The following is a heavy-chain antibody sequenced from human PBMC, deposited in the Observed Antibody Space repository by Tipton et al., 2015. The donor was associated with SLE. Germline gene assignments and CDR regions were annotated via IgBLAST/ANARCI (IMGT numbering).Heavy chain of an antibody. J-gene: IGHJ4*02. V-gene: IGHV4-59*01. CDR1: GGSISSYY. Sequence: TLSLTCTVSGGSISSYYWGWIRQPPGKGLEWIGYIYYGGSTNYNPSLKSRVTISVDTSKNQFSLKLSSVTAADTAVYYCARDDGSHGDYWGQGTLVTVSS. CDR3: ARDDGSHGDY. CDR2: IYYGGST. D-gene: IGHD2-15*01.